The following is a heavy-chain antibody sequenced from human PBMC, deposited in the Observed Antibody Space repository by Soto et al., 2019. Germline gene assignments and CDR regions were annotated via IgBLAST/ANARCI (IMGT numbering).Heavy chain of an antibody. D-gene: IGHD6-6*01. CDR1: GFTVSSNY. V-gene: IGHV3-53*01. CDR3: ARDRDSSSDALDI. J-gene: IGHJ3*02. CDR2: IYSGGST. Sequence: EVQLVESGGGLIQPGGSLRLSCAASGFTVSSNYMSWVRQAPGKGLEWVSVIYSGGSTYYADSVKGRFTISRDNSKNTLYLQMNSLRAEDTAVYYCARDRDSSSDALDIWGQGTMVTVSS.